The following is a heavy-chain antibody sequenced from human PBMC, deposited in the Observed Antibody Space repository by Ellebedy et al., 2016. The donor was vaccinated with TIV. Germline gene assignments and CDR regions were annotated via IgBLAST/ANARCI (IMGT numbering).Heavy chain of an antibody. CDR1: GGSISSSSYY. J-gene: IGHJ6*03. V-gene: IGHV4-39*01. CDR3: ARLSSIFGVVILGDYYYYHMDV. Sequence: SETLSLTXTVSGGSISSSSYYWGWIRQPPGKGLEWIGSIYYSGSTYYNPSLKSRVTISVDTSKNQFSLKLSSVTAADTAVYYCARLSSIFGVVILGDYYYYHMDVWGKGTTVTVSS. D-gene: IGHD3-3*01. CDR2: IYYSGST.